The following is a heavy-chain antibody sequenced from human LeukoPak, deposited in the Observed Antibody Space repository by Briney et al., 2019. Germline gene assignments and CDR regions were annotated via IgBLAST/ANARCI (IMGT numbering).Heavy chain of an antibody. Sequence: GGSLRLSCAASGFTFDSYGMHWVRQAPGKGLEWVAVISYDGSNKYYADSVKGRFTISRDISKNTLYLQMNSLRTEDTAVYYCATKITNYFDSWGQGTLVTVSS. CDR2: ISYDGSNK. D-gene: IGHD3-10*01. J-gene: IGHJ4*02. V-gene: IGHV3-30*03. CDR1: GFTFDSYG. CDR3: ATKITNYFDS.